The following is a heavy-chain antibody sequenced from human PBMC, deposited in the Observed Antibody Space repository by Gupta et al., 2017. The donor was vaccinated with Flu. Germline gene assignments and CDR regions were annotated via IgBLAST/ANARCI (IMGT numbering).Heavy chain of an antibody. Sequence: EVQLVESGGGLVQPGGSRRLSCAASGFTLSSYWMSWVRQAPGKGLEWVANIKKDGSEKHYVDSVKGRFTISRDNAKNSLYLQMNSLRAEDTAVYYCARKVGSDWGQGTLVTVSS. CDR2: IKKDGSEK. CDR3: ARKVGSD. D-gene: IGHD1-26*01. V-gene: IGHV3-7*01. J-gene: IGHJ4*02. CDR1: GFTLSSYW.